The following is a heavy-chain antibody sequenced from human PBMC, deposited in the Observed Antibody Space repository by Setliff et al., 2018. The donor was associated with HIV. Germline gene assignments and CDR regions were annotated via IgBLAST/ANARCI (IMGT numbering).Heavy chain of an antibody. Sequence: HPGGSLRLSCAASGFTFSSYWMSWVRQAPGKGLEWVANIKQDGSEKYYVDSVKGRFTISRDNAKNSLYLQMNSLRAEDTAVYYCARDNEQMAVPGAVFDYWGQGTLVTVSS. D-gene: IGHD6-19*01. J-gene: IGHJ4*02. CDR1: GFTFSSYW. CDR2: IKQDGSEK. V-gene: IGHV3-7*03. CDR3: ARDNEQMAVPGAVFDY.